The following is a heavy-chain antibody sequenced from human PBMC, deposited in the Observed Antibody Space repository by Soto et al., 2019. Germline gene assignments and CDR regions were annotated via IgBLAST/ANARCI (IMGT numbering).Heavy chain of an antibody. V-gene: IGHV3-23*01. CDR2: ISGSGINT. D-gene: IGHD3-3*01. CDR3: AKGGIFGVVTAEDY. Sequence: EVQLLESGGGLVQPGGSLRLSCAASGFTFSSYAMSWVRQAPGKGLVWVSAISGSGINTYYADSVKGRFTISRDTSKTTLYLQMNSLRAEDTAVYYCAKGGIFGVVTAEDYWGQGTLVTVSS. J-gene: IGHJ4*02. CDR1: GFTFSSYA.